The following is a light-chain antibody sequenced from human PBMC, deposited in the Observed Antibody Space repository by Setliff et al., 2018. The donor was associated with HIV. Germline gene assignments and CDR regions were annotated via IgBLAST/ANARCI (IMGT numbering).Light chain of an antibody. CDR1: HSNIGSNT. Sequence: QSVLTQPPSTSGTPGHRVIISCSGSHSNIGSNTVNWFQQLPGTAPKLLIFEVSNRPSGVSSRFSGSKSGNTASLTISGLQAEDEAYYSCSSYRSSGTLVVFGGGTKVTVL. J-gene: IGLJ2*01. CDR3: SSYRSSGTLVV. V-gene: IGLV1-44*01. CDR2: EVS.